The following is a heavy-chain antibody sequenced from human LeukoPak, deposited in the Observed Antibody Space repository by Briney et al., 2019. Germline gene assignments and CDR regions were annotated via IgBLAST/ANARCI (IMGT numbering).Heavy chain of an antibody. CDR1: GYTFTIYY. D-gene: IGHD3-3*01. V-gene: IGHV1-18*04. CDR2: ISAYNGNT. Sequence: ASVNVSFKASGYTFTIYYMHWVRQAPGQGLEWMGWISAYNGNTNYAQKLQGRVTMTTDTSTSTAYMELRSLRSDDTAVYYCARDSPPYDFWSGYYIRSFDYWGQGTLVTVSS. J-gene: IGHJ4*02. CDR3: ARDSPPYDFWSGYYIRSFDY.